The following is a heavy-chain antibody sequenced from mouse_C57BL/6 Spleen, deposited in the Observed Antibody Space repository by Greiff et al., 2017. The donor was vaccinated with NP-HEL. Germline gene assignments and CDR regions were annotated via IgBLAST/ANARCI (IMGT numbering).Heavy chain of an antibody. CDR1: GYTFTDYE. V-gene: IGHV1-15*01. Sequence: QVHVKQSGAELVRPGASVTLSCKASGYTFTDYEMHWVKQTPVHGLEWIGAIDPETGGTAYNQKFKGKAILTADKSSSTAYMELRSLTSEDAAVYYCTRWDYGLDDWGQGTTLTVSS. J-gene: IGHJ2*01. CDR3: TRWDYGLDD. D-gene: IGHD1-1*01. CDR2: IDPETGGT.